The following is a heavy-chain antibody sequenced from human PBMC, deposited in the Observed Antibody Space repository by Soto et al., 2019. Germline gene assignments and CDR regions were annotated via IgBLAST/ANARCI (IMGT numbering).Heavy chain of an antibody. V-gene: IGHV4-59*08. CDR1: GGSISSYY. CDR3: ARQQQTNWFNP. D-gene: IGHD6-13*01. CDR2: IYYSGST. J-gene: IGHJ5*02. Sequence: QVQLQESGPGLVKPSETLSLTCTVSGGSISSYYWSWIRQPPGKGLEWIGYIYYSGSTNYNPSLKSRVTISVDTSKNQFSLKLSSVTAADTAVYYCARQQQTNWFNPWGQGTLVTVSS.